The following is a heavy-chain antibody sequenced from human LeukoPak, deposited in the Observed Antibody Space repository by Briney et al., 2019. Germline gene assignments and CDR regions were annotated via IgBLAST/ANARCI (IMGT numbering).Heavy chain of an antibody. CDR3: ATVAGGSQPFDN. V-gene: IGHV3-33*01. D-gene: IGHD4-23*01. CDR2: IWSDGSEK. J-gene: IGHJ4*02. CDR1: GLTFSMSG. Sequence: GRSLRLSCIASGLTFSMSGMHWVLQAPGKGLEWVAIIWSDGSEKYYRDSVKGRFTISRDNSKNTLYLQMNGLRAEDTAVYYCATVAGGSQPFDNWGQGTLVTVSS.